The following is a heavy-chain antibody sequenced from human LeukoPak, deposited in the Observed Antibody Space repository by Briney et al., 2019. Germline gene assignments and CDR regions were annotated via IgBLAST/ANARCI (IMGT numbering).Heavy chain of an antibody. Sequence: GGSLRLSCAASGFTFSSYGMSWVRQAPGKGLEWVSAISGSGGSTYYADSAKGRFTISRDNSKNTLYLQMNSLRAEDTAVYYCAKDPYDYALYYFDYWGQGTLVTVSS. CDR3: AKDPYDYALYYFDY. CDR1: GFTFSSYG. V-gene: IGHV3-23*01. CDR2: ISGSGGST. J-gene: IGHJ4*02. D-gene: IGHD3-16*01.